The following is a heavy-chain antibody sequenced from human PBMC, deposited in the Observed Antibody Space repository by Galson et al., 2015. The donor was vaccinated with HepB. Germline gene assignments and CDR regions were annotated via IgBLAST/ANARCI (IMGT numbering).Heavy chain of an antibody. Sequence: SLRLSCAASGFTFSSYGMHWVRQAPGKGLEWVAVISYDGSNKYYADSVKGRFTISRDNSKNTLYLQMNSLRAEDTAVHYCAKDLVAATGPDAFDIWGQGTMVTVSS. CDR2: ISYDGSNK. J-gene: IGHJ3*02. D-gene: IGHD2-15*01. CDR3: AKDLVAATGPDAFDI. CDR1: GFTFSSYG. V-gene: IGHV3-30*18.